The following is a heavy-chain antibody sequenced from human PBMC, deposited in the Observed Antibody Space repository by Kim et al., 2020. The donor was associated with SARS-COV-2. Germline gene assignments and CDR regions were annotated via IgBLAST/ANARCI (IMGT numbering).Heavy chain of an antibody. CDR1: GFTFSRYN. Sequence: GGSLRLSCAASGFTFSRYNMNWVRQAPGKGLEWVSSISNSSSYIYYADSVKGRFSISRDNAKNSLYLQMNSLRAEDTAVYYCARELSGYDPHGGTREWFDPWGQGTLVTVSS. V-gene: IGHV3-21*01. J-gene: IGHJ5*02. D-gene: IGHD5-12*01. CDR2: ISNSSSYI. CDR3: ARELSGYDPHGGTREWFDP.